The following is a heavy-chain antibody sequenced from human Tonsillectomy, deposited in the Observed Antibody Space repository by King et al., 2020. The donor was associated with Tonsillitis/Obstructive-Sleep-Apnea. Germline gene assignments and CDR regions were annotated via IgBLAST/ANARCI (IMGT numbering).Heavy chain of an antibody. Sequence: VQLVESGGGLVKPGGPRESPWAAPGFTLGSYRMNWVAKAQGKGLEWVSSIISGSSSIYYADSVKGRFTISRDNAKNSLYLQMNSLRAEDTAVYYCARGDPFDYWGQGTLVTVSS. CDR2: IISGSSSI. J-gene: IGHJ4*02. CDR3: ARGDPFDY. V-gene: IGHV3-21*01. CDR1: GFTLGSYR.